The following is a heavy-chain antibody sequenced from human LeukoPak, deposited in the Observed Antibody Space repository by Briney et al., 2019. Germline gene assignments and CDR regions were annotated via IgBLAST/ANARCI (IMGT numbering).Heavy chain of an antibody. CDR2: ISGSGGST. Sequence: GGSLRLSCAASGFTFSSYAMSWVRQAPGKGLEWVSAISGSGGSTYYADSVKGRFTISRDNSKNTLYLQMNSLRAEDTAVYYCAKAPGIAAPDTLSNWFAPWGQGPLVTVSS. CDR1: GFTFSSYA. CDR3: AKAPGIAAPDTLSNWFAP. D-gene: IGHD6-13*01. J-gene: IGHJ5*02. V-gene: IGHV3-23*01.